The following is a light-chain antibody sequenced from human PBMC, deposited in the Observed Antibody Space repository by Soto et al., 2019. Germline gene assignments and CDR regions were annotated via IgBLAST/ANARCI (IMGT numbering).Light chain of an antibody. Sequence: EIVLTQSPATLSLSPGERATLSCRASQSISSSLGWYQQKPGQLPRLLIYEASNRATGIPARFSGSGSGTDFTLTISSLEPEDFVVYYCQQRRDWPLTFGGGTKVEIK. CDR2: EAS. CDR1: QSISSS. V-gene: IGKV3-11*01. CDR3: QQRRDWPLT. J-gene: IGKJ4*01.